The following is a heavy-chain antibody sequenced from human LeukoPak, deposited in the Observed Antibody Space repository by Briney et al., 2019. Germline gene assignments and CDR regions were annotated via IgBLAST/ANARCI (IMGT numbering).Heavy chain of an antibody. CDR3: ARDRQWLVDH. CDR1: GGSINNYY. V-gene: IGHV4-4*07. Sequence: SETLSLTCTVSGGSINNYYWSWIRQPAGKGLEWIGRIYTRGSTNYNPTLKSRVTMSVDTSKNQFSLKLTSVTAADTAVYYCARDRQWLVDHWGQGTLVTVSS. CDR2: IYTRGST. J-gene: IGHJ5*02. D-gene: IGHD6-19*01.